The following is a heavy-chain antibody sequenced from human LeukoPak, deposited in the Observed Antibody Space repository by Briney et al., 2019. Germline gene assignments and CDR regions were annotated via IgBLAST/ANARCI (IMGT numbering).Heavy chain of an antibody. D-gene: IGHD6-25*01. CDR2: IYGGGST. CDR3: ARGYSSGWPDF. V-gene: IGHV3-53*01. Sequence: PGGSLRLSCAASVFXVSTSYINWVRQAPGKGREWVSVIYGGGSTYYADSVRGRFTISRDNSKNTLYLQMNSLRAEDTAVYFCARGYSSGWPDFWGQGTLVTVSS. CDR1: VFXVSTSY. J-gene: IGHJ4*02.